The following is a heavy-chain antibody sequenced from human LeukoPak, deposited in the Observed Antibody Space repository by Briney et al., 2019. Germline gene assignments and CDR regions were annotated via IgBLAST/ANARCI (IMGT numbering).Heavy chain of an antibody. CDR1: GFTFSSYG. CDR2: ISYDGSNK. Sequence: QPGRSLRLSCAASGFTFSSYGMHWVRQAPSKGLEWVAVISYDGSNKYYADSVKGRFTISRDNSKNTLYLQMNSLRAEDTAVYYCAKGIRPRGVTTVLDYWGQGTLVTVSS. V-gene: IGHV3-30*18. J-gene: IGHJ4*02. CDR3: AKGIRPRGVTTVLDY. D-gene: IGHD4-17*01.